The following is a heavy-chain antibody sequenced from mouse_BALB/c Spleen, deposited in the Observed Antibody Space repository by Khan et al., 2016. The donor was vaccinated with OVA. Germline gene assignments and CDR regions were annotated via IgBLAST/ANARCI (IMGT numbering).Heavy chain of an antibody. D-gene: IGHD2-10*01. CDR1: GFSLPSYG. Sequence: QIQLVQSGPGLVAPSQSLSITCTISGFSLPSYGIHWVRQPPGKGLEWLVVIWSDGSTTYNSTLKSRLSITKDNSKSQVFLKMNSLQTDDTAMYDWARQPYYHYDVMDYWGQGTSVTVSS. V-gene: IGHV2-6-1*01. J-gene: IGHJ4*01. CDR2: IWSDGST. CDR3: ARQPYYHYDVMDY.